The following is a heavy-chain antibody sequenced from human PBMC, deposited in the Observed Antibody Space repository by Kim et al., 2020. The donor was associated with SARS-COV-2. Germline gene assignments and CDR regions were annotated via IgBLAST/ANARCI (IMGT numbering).Heavy chain of an antibody. Sequence: GGSLRLSCAASGFTFSNYGMHWVRQAPGKGLEWVAITWHDGRKKYYTDSVKGRFTISRDSSENTVFLQMNSLRDEDTAVYYCARDRGSGSPGRGYFYYWG. D-gene: IGHD3-10*01. CDR3: ARDRGSGSPGRGYFYY. J-gene: IGHJ4*01. CDR2: TWHDGRKK. V-gene: IGHV3-33*01. CDR1: GFTFSNYG.